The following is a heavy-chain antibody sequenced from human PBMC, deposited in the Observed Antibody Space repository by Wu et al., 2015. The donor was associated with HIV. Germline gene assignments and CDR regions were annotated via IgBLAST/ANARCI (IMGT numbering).Heavy chain of an antibody. J-gene: IGHJ4*01. V-gene: IGHV1-18*01. D-gene: IGHD3-10*01. Sequence: QVQLVQSGAEVKKPGASVRVSCKASGYTFVNNGINWVRRAPGRGLEWMGWINTYNGDTNYAQSFHGRVTVTADTSTNNGLHGNLRNLTFETTRPKYITCARGTALRWFGELSETQFDYWGQRERRSPSPQ. CDR3: ARGTALRWFGELSETQFDY. CDR1: GYTFVNNG. CDR2: INTYNGDT.